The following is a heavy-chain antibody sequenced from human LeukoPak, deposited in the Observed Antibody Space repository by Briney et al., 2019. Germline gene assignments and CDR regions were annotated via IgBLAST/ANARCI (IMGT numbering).Heavy chain of an antibody. CDR3: ATRYCSGGSCPNYYYYYINV. Sequence: PSETLSLTCTVSGGSISSGSYYWSWIRQPAGKGLEWIGRIYTSGSTNYNPSLKSRVTISVDTSKNQFSLKLSSVTAADTAVYYCATRYCSGGSCPNYYYYYINVWGKGTTVTISS. CDR2: IYTSGST. J-gene: IGHJ6*03. CDR1: GGSISSGSYY. V-gene: IGHV4-61*02. D-gene: IGHD2-15*01.